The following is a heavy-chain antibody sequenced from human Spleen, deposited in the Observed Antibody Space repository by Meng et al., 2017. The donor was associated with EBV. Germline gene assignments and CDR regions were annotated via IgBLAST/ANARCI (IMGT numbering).Heavy chain of an antibody. V-gene: IGHV3-30*03. Sequence: VQLVESGGGLVQPGESLRLSCAASAFTFSHFGMHWVRQAPGKGLEWLAVISFDGSRTYYADSVKGRFTISRDNAKNTLYLQMNSLRVEDTAVYYCSRDLAGSDDYWGRGTLVTVSS. CDR3: SRDLAGSDDY. CDR1: AFTFSHFG. J-gene: IGHJ4*02. D-gene: IGHD1-14*01. CDR2: ISFDGSRT.